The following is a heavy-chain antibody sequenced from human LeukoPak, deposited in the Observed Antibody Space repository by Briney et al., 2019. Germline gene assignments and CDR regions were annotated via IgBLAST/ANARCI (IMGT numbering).Heavy chain of an antibody. CDR1: GFTFSNYW. V-gene: IGHV3-7*01. CDR2: IKQDGTGK. J-gene: IGHJ4*02. Sequence: PGGSLRLSCAVSGFTFSNYWMSWVRQAPGKGLEGVANIKQDGTGKYYVDSAKGRFTISRDNAKNSLYLQMDSLRAEDTAVYYCARDTRPYYDMWSGPFDYWGQRTGVTVSS. CDR3: ARDTRPYYDMWSGPFDY. D-gene: IGHD3-3*01.